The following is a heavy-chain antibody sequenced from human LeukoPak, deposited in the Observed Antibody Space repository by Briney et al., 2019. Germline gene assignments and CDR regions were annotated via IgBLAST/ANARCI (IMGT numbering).Heavy chain of an antibody. CDR2: IYSGGST. D-gene: IGHD2-21*02. CDR3: TRVSTLAYCGGDCYSDY. V-gene: IGHV3-53*01. CDR1: GFTFNDFA. Sequence: GGSLRLSCAASGFTFNDFAMTWVRQAPGKGLEWVSVIYSGGSTYYADSVKGRFAISRDNSKNTLYLQMNSLRVEDTAVYYCTRVSTLAYCGGDCYSDYWGQGTLVTVSS. J-gene: IGHJ4*02.